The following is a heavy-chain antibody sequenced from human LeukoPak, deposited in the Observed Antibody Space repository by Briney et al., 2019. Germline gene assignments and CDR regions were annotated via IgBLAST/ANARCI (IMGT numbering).Heavy chain of an antibody. J-gene: IGHJ4*02. D-gene: IGHD5-12*01. CDR1: GGSISTGGYY. V-gene: IGHV4-30-2*01. CDR2: SYHSGST. CDR3: ARGAWLHRFDY. Sequence: SETLSLTCTVSGGSISTGGYYWSWIRQPPGKGLEWIGYSYHSGSTYYNPSLQSRVTISVDRSKNQFSLRLSSVTAADTAVYYCARGAWLHRFDYWGQGTLVTVS.